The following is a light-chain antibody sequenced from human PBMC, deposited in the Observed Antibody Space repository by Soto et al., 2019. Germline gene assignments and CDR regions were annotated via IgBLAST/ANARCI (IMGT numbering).Light chain of an antibody. Sequence: DIQMTQSPSTLSASVGDRVTITCRASQSITTWLARYQQKPGKAPKLLIYDASSLESGVPSRFSGSGSGTELTLTITAVQPDDFALYYCQQYYSYPYTFGHGTKLEIK. CDR3: QQYYSYPYT. J-gene: IGKJ2*01. CDR2: DAS. CDR1: QSITTW. V-gene: IGKV1-5*01.